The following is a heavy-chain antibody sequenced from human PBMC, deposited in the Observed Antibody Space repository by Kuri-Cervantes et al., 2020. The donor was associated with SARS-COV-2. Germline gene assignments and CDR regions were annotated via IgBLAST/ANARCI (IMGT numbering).Heavy chain of an antibody. CDR3: AKSLLTAGSLSY. D-gene: IGHD6-13*01. Sequence: GESLKISCAASGFTFSSYSMHWVRQAPGKGLEWVAVISYDGSNKYYADSVKGRFTISRDNSKNTLYLQMNSLRAEDTAVYYCAKSLLTAGSLSYWGQGTLVTVSS. CDR1: GFTFSSYS. V-gene: IGHV3-30*18. CDR2: ISYDGSNK. J-gene: IGHJ4*02.